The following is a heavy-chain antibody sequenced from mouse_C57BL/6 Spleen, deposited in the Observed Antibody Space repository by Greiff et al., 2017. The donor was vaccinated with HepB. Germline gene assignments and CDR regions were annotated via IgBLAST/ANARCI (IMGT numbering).Heavy chain of an antibody. CDR2: IDPSDSET. CDR3: ARGGHGNPFAY. D-gene: IGHD2-1*01. J-gene: IGHJ3*01. CDR1: GYTFTSYW. V-gene: IGHV1-52*01. Sequence: QVQLQQPGAELVRPGSSVKLSCKASGYTFTSYWMHWVKQRPIQGLEWIGNIDPSDSETHYNQKFKDKATLTVDKSSSTAYMQLSSLTSADSAVYYCARGGHGNPFAYWGQGTLVTVSA.